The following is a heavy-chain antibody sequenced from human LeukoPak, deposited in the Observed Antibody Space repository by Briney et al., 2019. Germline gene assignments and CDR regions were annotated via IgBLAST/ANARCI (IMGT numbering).Heavy chain of an antibody. D-gene: IGHD1-26*01. J-gene: IGHJ4*02. CDR2: IYYSGST. Sequence: SSETLSLTCTVSGGSISSSSYYWGWIRQPPGKGLEWIGSIYYSGSTYYNPSLKSRVTISVDAPKNQFSLKLSSVTAADTAVYYCARDRGGSQHDYWGQGTLVTVSS. CDR3: ARDRGGSQHDY. CDR1: GGSISSSSYY. V-gene: IGHV4-39*07.